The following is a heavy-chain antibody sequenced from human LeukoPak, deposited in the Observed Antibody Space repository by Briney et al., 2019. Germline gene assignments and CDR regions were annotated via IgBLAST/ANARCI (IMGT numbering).Heavy chain of an antibody. CDR1: GGSISSSSYY. CDR3: ASAGYSSGWYSDY. D-gene: IGHD6-19*01. CDR2: IYHSGST. Sequence: SETLSLTCTVSGGSISSSSYYWGWIRQPPGKGLEWIGEIYHSGSTNYNPSLKSRVTISVDKSKNQFSLKLSSVTAADTAVYYCASAGYSSGWYSDYWGQGTLVTVSS. J-gene: IGHJ4*02. V-gene: IGHV4-39*07.